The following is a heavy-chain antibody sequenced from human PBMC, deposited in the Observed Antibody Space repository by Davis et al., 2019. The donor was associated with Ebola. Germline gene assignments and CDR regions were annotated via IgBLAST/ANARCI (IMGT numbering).Heavy chain of an antibody. CDR3: ARGGYWVTTRVDY. V-gene: IGHV4-59*12. CDR2: IYYSGDT. CDR1: GGSINSDY. Sequence: MPSETLSLTCTVSGGSINSDYWSWIRQPPGKGLEWIGYIYYSGDTNYSPSLKSRVTISIDTSKTQFSLKLSSVTAADTAVYYCARGGYWVTTRVDYWGQGTLVTVSS. J-gene: IGHJ4*02. D-gene: IGHD4-17*01.